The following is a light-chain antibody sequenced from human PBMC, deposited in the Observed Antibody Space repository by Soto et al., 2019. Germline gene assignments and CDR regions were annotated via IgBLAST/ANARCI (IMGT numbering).Light chain of an antibody. J-gene: IGKJ1*01. CDR1: QSISTW. Sequence: DIQMTQSPSTLSASVGDRVTISCRASQSISTWLAWYQQKPGKAPNLLIYGASSLESGVPSRFSGSGSGTEFTLTISSLQPDDFATYYCQQYNTYATFGKGTKVEIK. V-gene: IGKV1-5*03. CDR2: GAS. CDR3: QQYNTYAT.